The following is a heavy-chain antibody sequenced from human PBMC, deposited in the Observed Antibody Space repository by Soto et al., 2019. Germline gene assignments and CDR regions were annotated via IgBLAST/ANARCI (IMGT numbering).Heavy chain of an antibody. CDR1: GDSVSSNSAA. D-gene: IGHD2-15*01. CDR3: ARVVVVAATLRQYFQH. J-gene: IGHJ1*01. CDR2: TYYRSKWYN. V-gene: IGHV6-1*01. Sequence: SQVLSLTCAISGDSVSSNSAAWNWIRQSPSRGLEWLGRTYYRSKWYNDYAVSVKSRITINPDTSKNQFSLQLNSVTPEDTAVYYCARVVVVAATLRQYFQHWGQGTLVTVS.